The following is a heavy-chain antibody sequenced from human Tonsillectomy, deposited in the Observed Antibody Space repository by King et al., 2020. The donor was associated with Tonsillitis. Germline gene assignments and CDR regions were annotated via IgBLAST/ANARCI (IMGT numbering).Heavy chain of an antibody. CDR3: ARGLMATPYFDY. CDR1: GFTFNSYD. Sequence: VKLVEFGGGLVQPGGSLRLSCAASGFTFNSYDMHWVRQATGKGLEWVSAIDTTGDTYYPGSVKGRFTISRENAKNSLYLQMNSLRAGDTAVYYCARGLMATPYFDYWGQGTLVTVSS. CDR2: IDTTGDT. D-gene: IGHD5-24*01. J-gene: IGHJ4*02. V-gene: IGHV3-13*01.